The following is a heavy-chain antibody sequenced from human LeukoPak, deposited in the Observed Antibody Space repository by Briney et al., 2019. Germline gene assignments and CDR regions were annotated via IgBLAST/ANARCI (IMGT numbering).Heavy chain of an antibody. CDR1: GFTFSSYW. Sequence: PGGSLRLSCAASGFTFSSYWMSWVRQAPGKGLEWVANIKQDGSEKYYVDSVKGRFTISRDNAKNSLYLQMNSLRAEDTAVYYCARDGGPIVVVPAKAYYYYGMDVWGQGTTVTVSS. D-gene: IGHD2-2*01. CDR2: IKQDGSEK. J-gene: IGHJ6*02. V-gene: IGHV3-7*01. CDR3: ARDGGPIVVVPAKAYYYYGMDV.